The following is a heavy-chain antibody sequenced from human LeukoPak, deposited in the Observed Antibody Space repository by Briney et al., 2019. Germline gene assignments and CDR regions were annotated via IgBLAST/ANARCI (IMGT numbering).Heavy chain of an antibody. Sequence: SETLSLTCAVYGGSFSGYYWSWIRQPPGKGLEWIGEINHSGSTNYNPSLKSRVTISVDASKNQFSLNLSPVTAADTAVYYCARGGGWRRDYYDSSGYSQENWFDPWGQGTLVTVSS. CDR1: GGSFSGYY. D-gene: IGHD3-22*01. CDR3: ARGGGWRRDYYDSSGYSQENWFDP. CDR2: INHSGST. J-gene: IGHJ5*02. V-gene: IGHV4-34*01.